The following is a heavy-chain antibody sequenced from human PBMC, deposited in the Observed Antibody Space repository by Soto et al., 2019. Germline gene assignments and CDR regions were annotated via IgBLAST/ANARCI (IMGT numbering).Heavy chain of an antibody. V-gene: IGHV3-74*01. D-gene: IGHD2-2*01. CDR3: SRDRYCSSSGCYPLDF. J-gene: IGHJ4*02. CDR1: GFTFSSSW. Sequence: EVHLVESGGGLVQPGGSLRLSCAASGFTFSSSWMNWVRQAPGKGLVWVSRINSDGSSITYADSVKGRFTISRDNAKNTLYLQMNSLRPEDTAVYYCSRDRYCSSSGCYPLDFWGQGTLVTVSS. CDR2: INSDGSSI.